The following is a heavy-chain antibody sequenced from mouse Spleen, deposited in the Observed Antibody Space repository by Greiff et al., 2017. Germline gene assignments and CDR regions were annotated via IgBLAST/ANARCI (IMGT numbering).Heavy chain of an antibody. J-gene: IGHJ3*01. D-gene: IGHD6-1*01. CDR2: INPNNGGT. CDR1: GYTFTDYY. V-gene: IGHV1-26*01. CDR3: ARKGSSLFAY. Sequence: VQLQQSGPELVKPGASVKISCKASGYTFTDYYMNWVKQSHGKSLEWIGDINPNNGGTSYNQKFKGKATLTVDKSSSTAYMELRSLTSEDSAVYYCARKGSSLFAYWGQGTLVTVSA.